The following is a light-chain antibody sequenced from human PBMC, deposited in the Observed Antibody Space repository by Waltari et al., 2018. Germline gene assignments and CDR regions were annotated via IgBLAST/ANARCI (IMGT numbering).Light chain of an antibody. Sequence: SALTQPRSVSGSPGQSGTISCTGTTNDLVSYNFVTWYQQHPGKAPKLIILDVTKRPSGGPDRLSGSKSGNTASLTISGLRAEDEAEYSCCSYAGSYTWVFGGGTKLTVV. J-gene: IGLJ3*02. CDR1: TNDLVSYNF. CDR3: CSYAGSYTWV. CDR2: DVT. V-gene: IGLV2-11*01.